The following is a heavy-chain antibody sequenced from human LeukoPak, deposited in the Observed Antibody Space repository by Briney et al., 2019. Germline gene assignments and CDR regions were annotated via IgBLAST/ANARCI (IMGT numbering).Heavy chain of an antibody. J-gene: IGHJ4*02. CDR1: GGTFSSYA. Sequence: SSVKVSCKASGGTFSSYAISWVRQAPGQGLEWMGRIIPIFGTANYAQKFQGRVTITTDESTSTAYMELSSLRSGDTAVYYCASNPRTTLLLDYWGQGTLVTVSS. CDR2: IIPIFGTA. V-gene: IGHV1-69*05. CDR3: ASNPRTTLLLDY. D-gene: IGHD1-14*01.